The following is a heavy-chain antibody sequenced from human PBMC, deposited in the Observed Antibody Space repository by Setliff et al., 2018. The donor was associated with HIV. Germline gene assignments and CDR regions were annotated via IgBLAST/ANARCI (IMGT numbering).Heavy chain of an antibody. CDR1: GGSLSGYY. CDR3: ARGVRDNSGWSSYYFDY. CDR2: VTHSGRT. D-gene: IGHD6-19*01. J-gene: IGHJ4*02. V-gene: IGHV4-34*01. Sequence: SETLSLTCAVYGGSLSGYYWSWIRQPPGKGLEWIGEVTHSGRTNYNPSLESRVTTSVDTSKKQFSLRLTSVTAADTAVYYCARGVRDNSGWSSYYFDYWGQGTLVTVSS.